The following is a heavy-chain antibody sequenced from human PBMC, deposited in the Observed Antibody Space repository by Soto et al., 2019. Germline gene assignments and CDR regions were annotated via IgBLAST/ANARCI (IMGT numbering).Heavy chain of an antibody. V-gene: IGHV3-66*01. CDR1: GFTVSSNY. Sequence: GGSLRLSCAASGFTVSSNYMSWVRQAPGKGLEWVSVIYSGGSTYYADSVKGRFTISRDNSKNTLYLQMNSLRAEDTAVYYCARGWTLYENYYDSSKDAFDIWGQGTMVTVSS. CDR3: ARGWTLYENYYDSSKDAFDI. D-gene: IGHD3-22*01. J-gene: IGHJ3*02. CDR2: IYSGGST.